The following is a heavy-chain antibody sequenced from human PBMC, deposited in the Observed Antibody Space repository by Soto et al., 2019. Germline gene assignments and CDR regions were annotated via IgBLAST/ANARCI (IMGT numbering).Heavy chain of an antibody. D-gene: IGHD1-1*01. CDR3: ARAPIPTAF. CDR2: IRSKNLDETT. J-gene: IGHJ4*02. CDR1: GFMFGNYA. Sequence: EVQLVESGGGLVQPGRSLTLSCKGSGFMFGNYALTWFRQAPGKGLEWVGFIRSKNLDETTVYGASVSGRFTISRDDGNSLAFLHMNNLITDDTGVYFCARAPIPTAFWGQGTLVIVSS. V-gene: IGHV3-49*03.